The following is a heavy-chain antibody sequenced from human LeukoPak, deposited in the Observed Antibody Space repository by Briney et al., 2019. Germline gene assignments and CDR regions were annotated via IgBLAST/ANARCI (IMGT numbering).Heavy chain of an antibody. CDR1: GGSISSYH. J-gene: IGHJ4*02. CDR2: IYYSGST. CDR3: ARAVSGRFDY. Sequence: KASEPLSLTCTVSGGSISSYHWGWIRQPPGKGLEWTGYIYYSGSTNYNPSLKSRVTISVDTSKNQFSLKLSSVTAADTAIYYCARAVSGRFDYWGQGTLVTVSS. V-gene: IGHV4-59*12. D-gene: IGHD6-19*01.